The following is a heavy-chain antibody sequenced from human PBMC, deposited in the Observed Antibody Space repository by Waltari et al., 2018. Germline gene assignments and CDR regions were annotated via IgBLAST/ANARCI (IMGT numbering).Heavy chain of an antibody. CDR1: GDAFNNYC. CDR3: ARDRRISLSQSTNYFDY. Sequence: QVQLVQSGAEVKKPGASVKVACKASGDAFNNYCIIWVRQARGQGLEWMAWISTYSGDSNYAHKIQGRVTLTTDTSTSTVYLELRSLRSDDTGVYYCARDRRISLSQSTNYFDYWGQGTLVTVAS. V-gene: IGHV1-18*01. J-gene: IGHJ4*02. CDR2: ISTYSGDS.